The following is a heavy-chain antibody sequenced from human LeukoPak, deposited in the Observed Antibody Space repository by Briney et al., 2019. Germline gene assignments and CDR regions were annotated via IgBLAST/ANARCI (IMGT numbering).Heavy chain of an antibody. CDR1: GFTFSDYY. CDR3: AREAYDYVWGSYRSDAFDI. J-gene: IGHJ3*02. D-gene: IGHD3-16*02. Sequence: GGSLRLSCAASGFTFSDYYMSWIRQAPGKGLEWVSHISSSSSTIYYADSVKGRFTISRDNAKNSLYLQMNSLRAEDTAVYYCAREAYDYVWGSYRSDAFDIWGQGTMVTVSS. CDR2: ISSSSSTI. V-gene: IGHV3-11*04.